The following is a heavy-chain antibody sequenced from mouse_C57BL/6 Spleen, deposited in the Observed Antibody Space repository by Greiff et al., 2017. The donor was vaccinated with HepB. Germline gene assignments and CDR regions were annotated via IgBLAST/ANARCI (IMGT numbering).Heavy chain of an antibody. V-gene: IGHV5-4*01. Sequence: DVQLVESGGGLVKPGGSLKLSCAASGFTFSSYAMSWVRQTPEKRLEWVATISDGGSYTYYPDNVKGRFAISRDNAKNNLYLQMSHLKSEDTAMYYCAREAYGYDGNAMDYWGQRTSVTVSS. D-gene: IGHD2-2*01. CDR2: ISDGGSYT. CDR1: GFTFSSYA. CDR3: AREAYGYDGNAMDY. J-gene: IGHJ4*01.